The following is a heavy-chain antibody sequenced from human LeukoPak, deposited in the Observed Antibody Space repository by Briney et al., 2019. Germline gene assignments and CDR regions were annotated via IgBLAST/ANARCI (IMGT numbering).Heavy chain of an antibody. D-gene: IGHD2-2*01. CDR2: INHSGSA. Sequence: PSGTLSLTCAVSGGSISSSNWWSWVRQPPGKGLEWIGEINHSGSANYNPSLRSRVTISVDKSKNQFSLKVTSVTAADTAVYYRAATHCSSINCYGDYYYGMDVWGKGTTVTVSS. CDR1: GGSISSSNW. CDR3: AATHCSSINCYGDYYYGMDV. V-gene: IGHV4-4*02. J-gene: IGHJ6*04.